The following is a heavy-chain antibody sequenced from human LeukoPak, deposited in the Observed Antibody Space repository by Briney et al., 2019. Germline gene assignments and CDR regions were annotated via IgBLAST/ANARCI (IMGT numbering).Heavy chain of an antibody. CDR1: GYTFTSYY. Sequence: ASVKVSCKASGYTFTSYYMHWVRQAPGQGLEWIGIINPSGGSTSYAQKFQGRVTMTRDMSTSTVYMELSSLRSEDTAVYYCARAPSSPNWFDPWGQGTLVNGSS. D-gene: IGHD6-6*01. J-gene: IGHJ5*02. CDR2: INPSGGST. V-gene: IGHV1-46*01. CDR3: ARAPSSPNWFDP.